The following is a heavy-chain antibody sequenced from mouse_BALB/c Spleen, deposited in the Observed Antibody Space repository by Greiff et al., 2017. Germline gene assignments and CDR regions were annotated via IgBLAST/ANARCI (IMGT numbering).Heavy chain of an antibody. V-gene: IGHV2-9*02. Sequence: QGQLQQSGPGLVAPSQSLSITCTVSGFSLTSYGVHWVRQPPGKGLEWLGVIWAGGSTNYNSALMSRLSISKDNSKSQVFLKMNSLQTDDTAMYYCARGGGSSHYYAMDYWGQGTSVTVSS. CDR2: IWAGGST. CDR1: GFSLTSYG. D-gene: IGHD1-1*01. CDR3: ARGGGSSHYYAMDY. J-gene: IGHJ4*01.